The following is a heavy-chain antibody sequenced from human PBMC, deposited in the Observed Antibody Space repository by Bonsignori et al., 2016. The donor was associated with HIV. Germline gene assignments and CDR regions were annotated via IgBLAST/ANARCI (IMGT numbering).Heavy chain of an antibody. J-gene: IGHJ3*02. CDR2: IYSGGST. Sequence: GGSLRLSCAASGFTVSSNYMSWVRQAPGKGLEWVSVIYSGGSTYYADSVKGRFTISRDNSKNTLYLQMNSLRAEDTAVYYCARDPPGPYYDSSLHAFDIWGQGTMVTVSS. D-gene: IGHD3-22*01. CDR3: ARDPPGPYYDSSLHAFDI. V-gene: IGHV3-53*01. CDR1: GFTVSSNY.